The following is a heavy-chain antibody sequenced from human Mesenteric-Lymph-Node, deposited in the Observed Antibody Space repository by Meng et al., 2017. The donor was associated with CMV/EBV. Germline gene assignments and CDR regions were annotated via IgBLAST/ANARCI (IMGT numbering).Heavy chain of an antibody. CDR2: INPNSGGI. V-gene: IGHV1-2*02. J-gene: IGHJ3*01. Sequence: ASVKVSCKTSGFTFTGYYMHWVRQAPGQGLEWMGWINPNSGGIDSAPQFQGRVTLTRDTSINTAYMELRRLSSDDTAVYFCARDYYESSGYNWRGSFDVWGQGTTVTVSS. CDR3: ARDYYESSGYNWRGSFDV. CDR1: GFTFTGYY. D-gene: IGHD3-22*01.